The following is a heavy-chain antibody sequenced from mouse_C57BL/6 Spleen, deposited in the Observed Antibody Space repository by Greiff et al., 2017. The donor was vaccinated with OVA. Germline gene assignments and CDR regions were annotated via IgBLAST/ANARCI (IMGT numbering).Heavy chain of an antibody. Sequence: QVQLKQPGAELVKPGASVKLSCKASGYTFTSYWMHWVKQRPGQGLEWIGMIHPNSGSTNYNEKFKSKATLTVDKSSSTAYMQLSSLTSEDSAVYYCARFRDGYYFDYWGQGTTLTVSS. CDR1: GYTFTSYW. D-gene: IGHD2-3*01. V-gene: IGHV1-64*01. CDR2: IHPNSGST. CDR3: ARFRDGYYFDY. J-gene: IGHJ2*01.